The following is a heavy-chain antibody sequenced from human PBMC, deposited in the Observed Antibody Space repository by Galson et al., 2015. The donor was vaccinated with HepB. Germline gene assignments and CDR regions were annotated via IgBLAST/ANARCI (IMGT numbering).Heavy chain of an antibody. CDR2: INPSGGST. CDR1: GYTFTSYY. CDR3: ARESPNIVGAPAAFDI. D-gene: IGHD1-26*01. Sequence: SVKVSCKASGYTFTSYYMHWVRQAPGQGLEWMGIINPSGGSTSYAQKFQGRVTMTRDTSTSTVYMELSSLRSEDTAVYYCARESPNIVGAPAAFDIWGQGTMVTVSS. J-gene: IGHJ3*02. V-gene: IGHV1-46*03.